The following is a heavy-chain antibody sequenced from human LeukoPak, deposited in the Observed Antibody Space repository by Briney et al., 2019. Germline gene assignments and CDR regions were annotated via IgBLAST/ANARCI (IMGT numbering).Heavy chain of an antibody. D-gene: IGHD5-24*01. Sequence: SETLSLTCTVSGASISSTAHYWAWIRQSPGKGLEWIASIYHSGSSYYNPSLKSRVTISLDTSKRHFSLNLSSVTASDTANYYCARGLGEGYPDYWGQGTLVTVSP. CDR3: ARGLGEGYPDY. CDR2: IYHSGSS. J-gene: IGHJ4*02. V-gene: IGHV4-39*07. CDR1: GASISSTAHY.